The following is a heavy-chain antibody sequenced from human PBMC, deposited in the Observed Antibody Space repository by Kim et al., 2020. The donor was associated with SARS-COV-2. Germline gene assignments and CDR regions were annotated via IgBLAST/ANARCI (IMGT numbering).Heavy chain of an antibody. Sequence: GGSLRLSCAASGFTFTTYGMNWVRQSPEKGLEWVSGITGGGERYYPDSVKGRFTISRDNSKDTLYLQMNNLRAEDTAVYYCAKALRHYDGSDYLTRVFESWGQGTLVTVSS. V-gene: IGHV3-23*01. CDR3: AKALRHYDGSDYLTRVFES. J-gene: IGHJ4*02. CDR1: GFTFTTYG. CDR2: ITGGGER. D-gene: IGHD3-22*01.